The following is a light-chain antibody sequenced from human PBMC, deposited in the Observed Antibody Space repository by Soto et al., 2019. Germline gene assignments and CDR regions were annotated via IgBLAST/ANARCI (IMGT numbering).Light chain of an antibody. CDR3: QQYDNWHPLT. Sequence: EVVMTQSPATLSVSPGERATLSCRASQSVKKNLAWYRQTLGQAPRLLVYSATTRAAGVPPRFSGSGSGTEFTLTISSLQSEDSAVYYCQQYDNWHPLTSGQGTKV. CDR2: SAT. V-gene: IGKV3-15*01. J-gene: IGKJ1*01. CDR1: QSVKKN.